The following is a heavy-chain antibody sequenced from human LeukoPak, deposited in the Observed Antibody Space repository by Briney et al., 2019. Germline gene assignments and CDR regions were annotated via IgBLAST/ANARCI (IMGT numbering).Heavy chain of an antibody. V-gene: IGHV4-39*07. CDR2: INHSGST. CDR3: AGPGVGASFDY. D-gene: IGHD1-26*01. J-gene: IGHJ4*02. Sequence: SETLSLTCTVSGGSISSSSYYWGWIRQPPGKGLEWIGEINHSGSTNYNPSLKSRVTISVDTSKNQFSLKLSSVTAADTAVYYCAGPGVGASFDYWGQGTLVTVSS. CDR1: GGSISSSSYY.